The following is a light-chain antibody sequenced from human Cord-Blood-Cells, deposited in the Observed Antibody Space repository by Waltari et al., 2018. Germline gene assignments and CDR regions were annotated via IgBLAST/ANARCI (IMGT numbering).Light chain of an antibody. CDR1: QSVSSSY. V-gene: IGKV3-20*01. J-gene: IGKJ1*01. CDR3: QQYGSSPPRT. CDR2: GSS. Sequence: EIVLTQSPGTLSLSPGERATLSCRASQSVSSSYLAWYQQKPGRAPRLLFYGSSSRVTGIPDRFSCSGSGTDFTLTSSRLEAEDFAVYYCQQYGSSPPRTFGQGTNVEIK.